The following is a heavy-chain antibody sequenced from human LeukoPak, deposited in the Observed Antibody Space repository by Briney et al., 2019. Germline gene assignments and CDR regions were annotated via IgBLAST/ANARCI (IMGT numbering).Heavy chain of an antibody. V-gene: IGHV1-69*04. CDR3: ARFLAGATEYFQH. CDR1: GGTFSSYA. J-gene: IGHJ1*01. Sequence: SVKVSCKASGGTFSSYAISWVRQAPGQGLEWMGRIIPILGIANYAQKFQGRVTITADKSTSTAYMELSSLRSEDTAVYYCARFLAGATEYFQHWGQGTLVTVSS. CDR2: IIPILGIA. D-gene: IGHD1-26*01.